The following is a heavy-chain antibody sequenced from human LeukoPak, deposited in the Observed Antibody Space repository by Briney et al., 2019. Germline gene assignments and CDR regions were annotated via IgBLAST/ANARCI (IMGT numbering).Heavy chain of an antibody. CDR3: ARDNSGYFDY. D-gene: IGHD2/OR15-2a*01. Sequence: GASVKVSCKASGYTFTSHGISWVRQAPGQGLEWMGWISTYNGNTNYAQKLQGRVSMTTDTSTSTAYMDLRSLRSDDTAVYYCARDNSGYFDYWGQGTLVTVSS. V-gene: IGHV1-18*01. J-gene: IGHJ4*02. CDR1: GYTFTSHG. CDR2: ISTYNGNT.